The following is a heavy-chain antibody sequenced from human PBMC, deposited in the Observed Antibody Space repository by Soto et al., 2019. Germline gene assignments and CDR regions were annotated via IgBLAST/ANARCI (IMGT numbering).Heavy chain of an antibody. D-gene: IGHD2-2*01. CDR1: GYTFTSYY. CDR3: ARLKKDIVVVPAAQILDY. V-gene: IGHV1-46*01. J-gene: IGHJ4*02. CDR2: INPSGGST. Sequence: ASVKVSCKASGYTFTSYYMHWVRQAPGQGLELMGIINPSGGSTSYAQKFQGRVTMTRDTSTSTVYMELSSLRSEDTAVYYCARLKKDIVVVPAAQILDYWGQGTLVTVSS.